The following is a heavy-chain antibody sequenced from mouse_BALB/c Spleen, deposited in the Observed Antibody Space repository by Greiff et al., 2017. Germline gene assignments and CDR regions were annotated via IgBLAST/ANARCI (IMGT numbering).Heavy chain of an antibody. CDR3: ARDGLDYAMDY. J-gene: IGHJ4*01. V-gene: IGHV5-17*02. Sequence: EVKLVESGGGLVQPGGSRKLSCAASGFTFSSFGMHWVRQAPEKGLEWVAYISSGSSTIYYADTVKGRFTISRDNPKNTRFLQMTSLRSEDTAMYYCARDGLDYAMDYWGQGTSVTVSS. CDR2: ISSGSSTI. CDR1: GFTFSSFG. D-gene: IGHD4-1*01.